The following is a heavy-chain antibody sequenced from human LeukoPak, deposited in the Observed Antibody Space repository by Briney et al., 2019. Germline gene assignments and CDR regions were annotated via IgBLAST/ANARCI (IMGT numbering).Heavy chain of an antibody. V-gene: IGHV4-38-2*01. CDR3: ARHASPDIVIVPAATFDY. CDR2: IYHSGRT. CDR1: DYSINSGHY. J-gene: IGHJ4*02. D-gene: IGHD2-2*01. Sequence: SETLPLTCAVSDYSINSGHYWGWIRQPPGKGLEWIGSIYHSGRTYYSPSLKSRVTTSVDTSKNQFSLKLTSVTAADTAVYYCARHASPDIVIVPAATFDYWGQGTLVTVSS.